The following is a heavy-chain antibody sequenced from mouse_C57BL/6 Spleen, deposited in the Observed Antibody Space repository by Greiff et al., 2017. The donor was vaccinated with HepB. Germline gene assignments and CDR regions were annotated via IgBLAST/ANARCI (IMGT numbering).Heavy chain of an antibody. CDR3: AIDNSGYRWCAY. V-gene: IGHV1-50*01. CDR2: IDPSDSYT. J-gene: IGHJ3*01. Sequence: QVQLQQPGAELVKPGASVKLSCKASGYTFTSYWMQWVKQRPGQGLEWIGEIDPSDSYTNYNQKFKGKATLTVDTSSSTAYMQLSSLTSEDSAVYYCAIDNSGYRWCAYWGQGTLVTVSA. CDR1: GYTFTSYW. D-gene: IGHD3-2*02.